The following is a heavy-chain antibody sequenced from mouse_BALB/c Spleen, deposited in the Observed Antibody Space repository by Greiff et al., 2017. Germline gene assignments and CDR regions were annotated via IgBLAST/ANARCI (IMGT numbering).Heavy chain of an antibody. V-gene: IGHV5-17*02. Sequence: EVQLEESGAGLVQPGGSLKLSCAASGFSFTSFGMHWVRQAPEKGLEWVAYISRGSSTIYYADTLKGGCTIARDNPTNTLFLQMSSLTSEDTAMYYCARDDYRTMDYWGQGTSVTVSS. J-gene: IGHJ4*01. CDR2: ISRGSSTI. D-gene: IGHD2-14*01. CDR1: GFSFTSFG. CDR3: ARDDYRTMDY.